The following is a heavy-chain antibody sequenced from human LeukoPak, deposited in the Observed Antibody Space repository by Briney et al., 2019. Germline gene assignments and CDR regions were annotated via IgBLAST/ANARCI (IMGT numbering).Heavy chain of an antibody. D-gene: IGHD3-10*01. CDR3: AKDLGDSGYSTYYFDY. J-gene: IGHJ4*02. V-gene: IGHV3-23*01. CDR1: GFTFSSYA. CDR2: ISGSGGST. Sequence: PGGSLRLSCAASGFTFSSYAMSWVRQAPGKGLEWVSAISGSGGSTYYADSVKGRFTISRDNSKNTLYLQMNSLRAEDTAVYYCAKDLGDSGYSTYYFDYWGQGTLVTVSS.